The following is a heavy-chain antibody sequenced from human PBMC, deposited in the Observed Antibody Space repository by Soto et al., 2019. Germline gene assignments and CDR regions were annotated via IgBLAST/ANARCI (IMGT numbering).Heavy chain of an antibody. Sequence: QVQLVESGGGVVQPGRSLRLSCAASGFTFSSYAMHWVRQAPGKGLEWVAVISYDGSNKYYADSVKGRFTISRDNSKNTLYLQMNSLRAEDTAVYYCARDGVVGYSPYLDYWGQGTLVTVSS. CDR3: ARDGVVGYSPYLDY. J-gene: IGHJ4*02. CDR1: GFTFSSYA. D-gene: IGHD3-22*01. V-gene: IGHV3-30-3*01. CDR2: ISYDGSNK.